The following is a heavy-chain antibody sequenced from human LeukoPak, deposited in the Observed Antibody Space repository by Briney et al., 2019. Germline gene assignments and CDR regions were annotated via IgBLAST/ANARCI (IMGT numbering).Heavy chain of an antibody. V-gene: IGHV1-18*01. D-gene: IGHD1-26*01. Sequence: ASVKVSCKASGYTFTNFGITWVRQAPGQGLEWMGWISAYNGNTNYAQKFQGRVTMTTDTSTSTAYMELGSLRSDDTAVYYCARDPRIVGTTPDWFDPWGQGTRVTVSS. CDR3: ARDPRIVGTTPDWFDP. CDR2: ISAYNGNT. CDR1: GYTFTNFG. J-gene: IGHJ5*02.